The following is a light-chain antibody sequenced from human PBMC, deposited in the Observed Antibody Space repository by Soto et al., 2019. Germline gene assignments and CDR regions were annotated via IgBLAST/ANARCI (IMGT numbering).Light chain of an antibody. V-gene: IGKV3-11*01. J-gene: IGKJ5*01. CDR1: RSVDSY. CDR2: DVS. CDR3: QQRNDWQVT. Sequence: VVLTQSPATLSLSPGERATLSCRASRSVDSYLAWYQQKPGQAPRLLIYDVSNRATGIPARFSGSGSGTDFTLTISSLEPGDFEVYYCQQRNDWQVTFGQGTRLEIK.